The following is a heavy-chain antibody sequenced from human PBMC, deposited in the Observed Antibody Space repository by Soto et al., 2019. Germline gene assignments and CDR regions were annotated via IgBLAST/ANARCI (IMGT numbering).Heavy chain of an antibody. CDR1: GGTFSSYA. J-gene: IGHJ5*02. CDR2: IIPIFGTA. D-gene: IGHD3-3*01. CDR3: AIYVSSEVTIFGVVIQYNWFDP. Sequence: GASVKVSCKASGGTFSSYAISWVRQAPGQGLEWMGGIIPIFGTANYAQKFQGRVTITTDTSTSTAYMELSSLRSDDTAVYYCAIYVSSEVTIFGVVIQYNWFDPWGQGTLVTVSS. V-gene: IGHV1-69*05.